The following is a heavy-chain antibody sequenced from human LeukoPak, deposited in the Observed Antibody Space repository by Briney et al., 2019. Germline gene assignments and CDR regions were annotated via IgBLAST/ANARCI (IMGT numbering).Heavy chain of an antibody. J-gene: IGHJ4*02. D-gene: IGHD3-3*01. CDR2: ISWNSGSI. CDR3: AKGPYDFWSGRTLNYFDY. V-gene: IGHV3-9*01. Sequence: GGSLRLSCAASGFTFDDYAMHWVRQAPGKGLEWVSGISWNSGSIGYADSVKGRFTISRDNAKNSLYLQMNRLRAEDTALYYCAKGPYDFWSGRTLNYFDYWGQGTLVTVSS. CDR1: GFTFDDYA.